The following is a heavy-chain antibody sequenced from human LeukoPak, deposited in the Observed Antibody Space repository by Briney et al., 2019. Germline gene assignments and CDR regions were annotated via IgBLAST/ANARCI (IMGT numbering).Heavy chain of an antibody. V-gene: IGHV3-23*01. D-gene: IGHD5-12*01. CDR1: GFTFSSYA. Sequence: GGSLRLSCAASGFTFSSYAMTWVRQAPGEGLEWVSAISGSGVNTHYADSVKGRFTISRDNSKNTLYLQMNSLRAEDTAVYYCSTRRGATWHFDYWGQGALVTVSP. CDR3: STRRGATWHFDY. CDR2: ISGSGVNT. J-gene: IGHJ4*02.